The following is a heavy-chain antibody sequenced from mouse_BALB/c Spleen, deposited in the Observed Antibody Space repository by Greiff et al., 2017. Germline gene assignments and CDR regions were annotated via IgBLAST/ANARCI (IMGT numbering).Heavy chain of an antibody. Sequence: QVQLQQSAAELARPGASVKMSCKASGYTFTSYTMHWVKQRPGQGLEWIGYINPSSGYTEYNQKFKDKTTLTADKSSSTAYMQLSSLTSEDSAVYYCARGADGNYVFAYWGQGTLVTVSA. CDR2: INPSSGYT. J-gene: IGHJ3*01. CDR1: GYTFTSYT. D-gene: IGHD2-1*01. CDR3: ARGADGNYVFAY. V-gene: IGHV1-4*02.